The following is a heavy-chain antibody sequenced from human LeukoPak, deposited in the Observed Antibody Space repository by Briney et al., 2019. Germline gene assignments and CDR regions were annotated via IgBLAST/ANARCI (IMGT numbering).Heavy chain of an antibody. Sequence: SQTLSLTCTVSGGSVSSGSYYWSWIRQPAGKGLEWIGRIYTSGSTNYNPSLKSRVTISVDTSKNQFSLKLSSVTAADTAVYYCASIGGIGVMVYWGQGTLVTVSS. D-gene: IGHD3-10*01. V-gene: IGHV4-61*02. CDR1: GGSVSSGSYY. J-gene: IGHJ4*02. CDR3: ASIGGIGVMVY. CDR2: IYTSGST.